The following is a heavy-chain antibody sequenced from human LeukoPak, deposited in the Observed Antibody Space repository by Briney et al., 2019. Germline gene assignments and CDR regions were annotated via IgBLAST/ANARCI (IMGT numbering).Heavy chain of an antibody. CDR2: ISSSSSYI. CDR1: GFTFSSYS. CDR3: ARVLKEWLVPPYYFDY. J-gene: IGHJ4*02. Sequence: GGSLRLSCAASGFTFSSYSMNWVRQAPGKGLEWVSSISSSSSYIYYADSVKGRFTISRDNAKNSPYLQMNSLRAEDTAVYYCARVLKEWLVPPYYFDYWGQGALVTVSS. D-gene: IGHD6-19*01. V-gene: IGHV3-21*01.